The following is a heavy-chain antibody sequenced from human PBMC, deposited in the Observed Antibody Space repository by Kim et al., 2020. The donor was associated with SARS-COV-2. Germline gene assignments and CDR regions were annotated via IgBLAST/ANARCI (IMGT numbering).Heavy chain of an antibody. J-gene: IGHJ6*02. D-gene: IGHD2-2*02. CDR1: GGSISSYY. Sequence: SETLSLTCTVSGGSISSYYWSWIRQPPGKGLEWIGYIYYSGSTNYNPSLKSRVTISVDTSKNQFSLKLSSVTAADTAVYYCARDSIVVVPAAINYYGMDVWGQGTTVTVSS. CDR3: ARDSIVVVPAAINYYGMDV. V-gene: IGHV4-59*13. CDR2: IYYSGST.